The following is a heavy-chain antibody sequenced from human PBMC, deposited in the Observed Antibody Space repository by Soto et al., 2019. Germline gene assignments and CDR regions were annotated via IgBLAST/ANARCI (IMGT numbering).Heavy chain of an antibody. CDR2: IIPIVETA. Sequence: QVHLVQSGAEVTKAGSSVKVSCKASGGTFSSHAFRWVRQAPGQGLEWVGGIIPIVETANYAQEFQGRVTISADESTNTVILELNNLRSDDTAIYFCAIVDRSSWIGNHWGPGTQVTVS. J-gene: IGHJ4*02. D-gene: IGHD6-6*01. V-gene: IGHV1-69*01. CDR3: AIVDRSSWIGNH. CDR1: GGTFSSHA.